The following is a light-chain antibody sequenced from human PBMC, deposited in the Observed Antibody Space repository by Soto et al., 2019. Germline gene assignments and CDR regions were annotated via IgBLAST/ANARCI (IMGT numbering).Light chain of an antibody. CDR3: SSYTTRSTQV. CDR2: EVR. Sequence: QSVLTQPASVSGSPGQSITISCTGTRSDVGGYNSVSWYLHHPGTAPKVIIYEVRNRPSGISNRFSGSKSGNTASLTISGLQADDEGDYYCSSYTTRSTQVFGGGTKLTVL. V-gene: IGLV2-14*01. CDR1: RSDVGGYNS. J-gene: IGLJ3*02.